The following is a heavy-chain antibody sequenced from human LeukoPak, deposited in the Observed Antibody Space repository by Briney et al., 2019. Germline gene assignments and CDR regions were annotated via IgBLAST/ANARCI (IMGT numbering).Heavy chain of an antibody. CDR3: EREGRNYYDSSGYLTDKFDY. D-gene: IGHD3-22*01. Sequence: GRCLRLSCAASGLTFSSYSMNWVRQAPGKWLEWVSYISSSSSTIYYADSVKGRFTISRDNAKNSLYLQMNSLRDEDTAVYYCEREGRNYYDSSGYLTDKFDYWGQGTLVTVSS. CDR1: GLTFSSYS. J-gene: IGHJ4*02. CDR2: ISSSSSTI. V-gene: IGHV3-48*02.